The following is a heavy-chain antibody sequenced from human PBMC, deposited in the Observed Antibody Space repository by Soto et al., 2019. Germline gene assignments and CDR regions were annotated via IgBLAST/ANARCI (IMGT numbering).Heavy chain of an antibody. CDR2: IYPGDSDT. J-gene: IGHJ4*02. D-gene: IGHD3-22*01. CDR3: ARPLRNYYDSSGYYRPTYFDY. V-gene: IGHV5-51*01. CDR1: GYSFTSYW. Sequence: GESLKISCKGSGYSFTSYWIGWVRQMPGKGLEWMGLIYPGDSDTRYSPSFQGQVTISAEKSISTAYLQWSSLKASDTAMYYCARPLRNYYDSSGYYRPTYFDYWGQGTLVNVSS.